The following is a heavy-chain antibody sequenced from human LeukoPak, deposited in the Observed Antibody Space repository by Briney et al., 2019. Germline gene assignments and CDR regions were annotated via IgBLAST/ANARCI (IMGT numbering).Heavy chain of an antibody. J-gene: IGHJ4*02. D-gene: IGHD5-24*01. Sequence: GGSLRLSCVASGFPFSSYWMTWVRQAPGKGLEWVANIKQDGSKKSYVDSVKGRFTISRDNAKNSLYLQMNSRRAEDTAIYYCTRVGYIDEGIDYWGQGTLVTVSS. CDR1: GFPFSSYW. CDR3: TRVGYIDEGIDY. CDR2: IKQDGSKK. V-gene: IGHV3-7*04.